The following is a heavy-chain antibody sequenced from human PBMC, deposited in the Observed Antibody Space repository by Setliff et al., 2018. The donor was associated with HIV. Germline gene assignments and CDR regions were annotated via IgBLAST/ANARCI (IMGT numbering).Heavy chain of an antibody. CDR2: INHSGST. Sequence: ETLSLTCAVYGGSFSGYYWSWIRQPPGKGLEWIGEINHSGSTSYSPSLRNRVTISVDPSKKQFSLRLTSVTAADTAVYYCARAGAIPSWAVVGLYYHYYMDVWGKGTTVTVSS. D-gene: IGHD6-19*01. CDR3: ARAGAIPSWAVVGLYYHYYMDV. CDR1: GGSFSGYY. J-gene: IGHJ6*03. V-gene: IGHV4-34*01.